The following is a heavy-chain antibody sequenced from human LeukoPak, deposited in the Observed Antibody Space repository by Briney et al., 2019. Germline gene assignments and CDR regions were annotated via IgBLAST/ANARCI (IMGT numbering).Heavy chain of an antibody. V-gene: IGHV3-48*01. CDR3: AKARETYYYGSGSIFDY. J-gene: IGHJ4*02. D-gene: IGHD3-10*01. Sequence: GGSLRLSCAASGFTFSSYSMNWVRQAPGKGLEWVSYISSSSSTIYYADSVKGRFTISRDNAKNSLYLQMNSLRAEDTAVYYCAKARETYYYGSGSIFDYWGQETLVTVSS. CDR2: ISSSSSTI. CDR1: GFTFSSYS.